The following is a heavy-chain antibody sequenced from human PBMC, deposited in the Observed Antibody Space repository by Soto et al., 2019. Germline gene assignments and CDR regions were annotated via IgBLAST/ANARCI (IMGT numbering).Heavy chain of an antibody. CDR1: GFSLTTSGVG. Sequence: QITLNESGPTVVRPTETLTLTCRFSGFSLTTSGVGVGWIRQSPGKAPEWLALIYWDDDKRYSASLKSMLTITKDTSKNQVVLTVSGLDPTDTATYYCAHRVLRTVFGLVTTTAIYFDFWGQGPPVAVSS. CDR2: IYWDDDK. D-gene: IGHD3-3*01. V-gene: IGHV2-5*02. CDR3: AHRVLRTVFGLVTTTAIYFDF. J-gene: IGHJ4*02.